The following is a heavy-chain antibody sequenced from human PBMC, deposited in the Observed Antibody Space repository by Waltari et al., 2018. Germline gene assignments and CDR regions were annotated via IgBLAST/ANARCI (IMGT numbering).Heavy chain of an antibody. Sequence: QLQLQESGPGLVKPSETLSLTCTVSGGSISSSSYYWGWIRQPPGKGLEWIGSIYYSGSTYNNPALKRRGSIAVDTSKNQFALKLSSVTAADTAVDYCARIPPIWFGDETPPAYYYYYMDVWGKGTTVTISS. CDR3: ARIPPIWFGDETPPAYYYYYMDV. CDR2: IYYSGST. V-gene: IGHV4-39*07. D-gene: IGHD3-10*01. CDR1: GGSISSSSYY. J-gene: IGHJ6*03.